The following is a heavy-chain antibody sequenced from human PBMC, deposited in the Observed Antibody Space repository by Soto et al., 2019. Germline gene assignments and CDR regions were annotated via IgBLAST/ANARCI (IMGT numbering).Heavy chain of an antibody. Sequence: QVQLQQWGAGLLKPSETLSLTCAVYGGSFSGYYWSWIRQPPGKGLEWIGEINHSGSTNYNPSLKSRVTISVDTSKNQFSLKLSSVTAADTAVYYCARGERYCYYMDVWGKGTTVTVSS. CDR3: ARGERYCYYMDV. V-gene: IGHV4-34*01. CDR1: GGSFSGYY. J-gene: IGHJ6*03. CDR2: INHSGST. D-gene: IGHD1-26*01.